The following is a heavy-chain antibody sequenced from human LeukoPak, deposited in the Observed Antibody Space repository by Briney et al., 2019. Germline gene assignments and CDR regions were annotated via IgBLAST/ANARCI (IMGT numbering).Heavy chain of an antibody. V-gene: IGHV3-23*01. CDR1: GFTFSSYG. Sequence: GGSLRLSCAASGFTFSSYGMSWVRQAPGKGLEWVSAISGSGGSTYYADSVKGRFTISRDNSKNTLYLQMNSLRAEATAVYYCAKGVATIPYYFDYWGQGTLVTVSS. J-gene: IGHJ4*02. CDR3: AKGVATIPYYFDY. CDR2: ISGSGGST. D-gene: IGHD5-24*01.